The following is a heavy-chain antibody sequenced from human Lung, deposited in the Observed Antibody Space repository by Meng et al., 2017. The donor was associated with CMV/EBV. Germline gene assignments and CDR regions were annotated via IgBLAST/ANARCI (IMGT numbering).Heavy chain of an antibody. D-gene: IGHD7-27*01. CDR1: GYTFTAHY. Sequence: SXXVSCKASGYTFTAHYFHWVRQAPGQGLEWMGWIHPHRGDTNYAQQFQGRVTLTRDTSINTGYMELTRLTSDDTAVYYCARDNNWGPDYWGQGPLVTVSS. CDR3: ARDNNWGPDY. V-gene: IGHV1-2*02. CDR2: IHPHRGDT. J-gene: IGHJ4*02.